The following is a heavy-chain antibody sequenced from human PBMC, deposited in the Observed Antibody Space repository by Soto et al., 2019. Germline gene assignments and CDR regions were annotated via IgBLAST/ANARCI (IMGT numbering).Heavy chain of an antibody. Sequence: EVQLVESGGGLVQPGGSLRLSCAASGFTFSSYSMNWVRQAPGKGLEWVSTITDSGGDTKYADSVRGRFTISRDNSKNTLYLQMSSLRAEDSAVYYCARGSKESYPGSRIFDFWGRGTLVTVSS. CDR2: ITDSGGDT. J-gene: IGHJ4*02. CDR1: GFTFSSYS. V-gene: IGHV3-23*04. D-gene: IGHD3-10*01. CDR3: ARGSKESYPGSRIFDF.